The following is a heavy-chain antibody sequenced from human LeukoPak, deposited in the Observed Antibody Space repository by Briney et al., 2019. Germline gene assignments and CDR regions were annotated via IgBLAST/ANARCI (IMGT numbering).Heavy chain of an antibody. V-gene: IGHV3-30*18. CDR2: ISYDGSNK. J-gene: IGHJ5*02. Sequence: GGSLRLSCAASGFTFSSYGMHWVRQAPGKGPEWVAVISYDGSNKYYADSVKGRFTISRDNSKNTLYLQMNSLRAEDTAVYYCAKGQDWFDPWGQGTLVTVSS. CDR3: AKGQDWFDP. CDR1: GFTFSSYG.